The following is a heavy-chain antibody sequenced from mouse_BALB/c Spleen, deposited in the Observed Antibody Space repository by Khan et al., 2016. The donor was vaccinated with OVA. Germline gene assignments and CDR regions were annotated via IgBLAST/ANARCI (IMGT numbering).Heavy chain of an antibody. J-gene: IGHJ2*01. CDR2: IRLKSDDYVT. CDR3: GILL. CDR1: GFTFSNYW. Sequence: EVQLEESGGDLVQPGGSMKLSCVASGFTFSNYWMNWVSQSPEKGLEWVAEIRLKSDDYVTHYAASVKGRFTISRVDSKMSVDLQRNNLRADDTGSYYCGILLWGQGTTLTVSS. V-gene: IGHV6-6*02.